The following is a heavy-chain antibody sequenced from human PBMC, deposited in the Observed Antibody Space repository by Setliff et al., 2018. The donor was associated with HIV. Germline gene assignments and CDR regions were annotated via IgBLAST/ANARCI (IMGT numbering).Heavy chain of an antibody. CDR3: ARVDYYDSSGYWHFDY. CDR1: GYTFTTYA. CDR2: IDAGNGNT. D-gene: IGHD3-22*01. V-gene: IGHV1-3*01. J-gene: IGHJ4*02. Sequence: GASVKVSCKASGYTFTTYAMHWVRQAPGQRLEWMGWIDAGNGNTKYSQKCQGRVTITRDTSASTAYLELSSLRSEDTAVYYCARVDYYDSSGYWHFDYWGQGTLVTVSS.